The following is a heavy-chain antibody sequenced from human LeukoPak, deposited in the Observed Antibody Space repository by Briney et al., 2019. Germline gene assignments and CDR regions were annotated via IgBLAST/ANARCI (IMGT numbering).Heavy chain of an antibody. CDR3: ARDDIAVNKEY. Sequence: GGSLRLSCAASGFTVSSNYMSWVRQAPGKGLEWVSVIYSSGSTYYADSVKGRFTISRDNSKNTLYLQMNSLRAEDTAVYYCARDDIAVNKEYWGQGTPVPV. V-gene: IGHV3-53*01. D-gene: IGHD2-15*01. CDR1: GFTVSSNY. CDR2: IYSSGST. J-gene: IGHJ4*02.